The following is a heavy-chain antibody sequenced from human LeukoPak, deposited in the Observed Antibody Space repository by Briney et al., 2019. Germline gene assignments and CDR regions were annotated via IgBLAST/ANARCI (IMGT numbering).Heavy chain of an antibody. D-gene: IGHD5-18*01. Sequence: SSETLSLTCAVYGGAFSAYYWSWIRQPPGQGLEWIGYIYYSGSTYYNPSLKSRVTISVDTSQKQVSLKLNSVTAPDTDVYYCARAKSQRGYTYGPHTYFDYWGQGTLVTVSS. CDR3: ARAKSQRGYTYGPHTYFDY. CDR2: IYYSGST. J-gene: IGHJ4*01. CDR1: GGAFSAYY. V-gene: IGHV4-30-4*08.